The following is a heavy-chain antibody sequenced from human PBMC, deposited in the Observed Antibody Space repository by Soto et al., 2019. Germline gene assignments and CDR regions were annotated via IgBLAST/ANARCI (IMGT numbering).Heavy chain of an antibody. CDR1: GCSVSTIH. Sequence: GGALRLSWAAAGCSVSTIHISWGRQAPGKGLEWVSVIYSGGATHYAVSVKGRLIISRDKSKNTVDLQMNSLRAEDTAVYYCAKAGASDSIGYYYYFEYWGHGTLVTVSS. V-gene: IGHV3-53*01. CDR3: AKAGASDSIGYYYYFEY. J-gene: IGHJ4*01. D-gene: IGHD3-22*01. CDR2: IYSGGAT.